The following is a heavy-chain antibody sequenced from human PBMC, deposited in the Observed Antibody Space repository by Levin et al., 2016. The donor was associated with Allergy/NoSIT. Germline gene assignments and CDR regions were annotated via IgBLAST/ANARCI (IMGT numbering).Heavy chain of an antibody. CDR2: ISHDGSNK. V-gene: IGHV3-30-3*01. Sequence: WIRQPPGKGLEWVAVISHDGSNKYYADSVKGRFTISRDNSKNTLYLQMNSLRAEDTAVYYCARVDTAMVSSDYWGQGTLVTVSS. CDR3: ARVDTAMVSSDY. J-gene: IGHJ4*02. D-gene: IGHD5-18*01.